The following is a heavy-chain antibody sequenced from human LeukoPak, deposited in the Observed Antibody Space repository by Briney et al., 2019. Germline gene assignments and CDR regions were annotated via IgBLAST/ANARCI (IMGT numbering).Heavy chain of an antibody. V-gene: IGHV3-7*03. J-gene: IGHJ4*02. CDR2: IKQDGSEK. CDR1: GFTFSSYW. CDR3: ARDSIEESGSVDY. D-gene: IGHD1-26*01. Sequence: GGSLRLSCAASGFTFSSYWMSWVRQAPGKGLEWVANIKQDGSEKYYVDSVKGRFTISRDNAKNSPYLQMNSLRAEDTAVYYCARDSIEESGSVDYWGQGTLVTVSS.